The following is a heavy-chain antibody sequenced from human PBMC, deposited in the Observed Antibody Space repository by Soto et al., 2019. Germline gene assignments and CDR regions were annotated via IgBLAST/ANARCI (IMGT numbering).Heavy chain of an antibody. D-gene: IGHD2-21*01. CDR3: ARGVRPSGDPGYWHFEP. CDR2: ISYTGTT. J-gene: IGHJ2*01. CDR1: GVSITTGGYY. Sequence: QVQLQESGPGLVKPSQTLSLTCTVSGVSITTGGYYWSWIRQRSGKGLGWIGYISYTGTTNYNPSLKSRVDISLDTAKMQFSRKLRSVTAADTAVYYCARGVRPSGDPGYWHFEPGGRGSLVTVSS. V-gene: IGHV4-31*03.